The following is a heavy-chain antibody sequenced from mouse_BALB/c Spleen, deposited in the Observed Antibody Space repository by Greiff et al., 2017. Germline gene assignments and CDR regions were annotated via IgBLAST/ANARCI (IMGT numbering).Heavy chain of an antibody. V-gene: IGHV5-17*02. D-gene: IGHD2-14*01. CDR1: GFTFSSFG. CDR2: ISSGSSTI. J-gene: IGHJ3*01. Sequence: DVKLVESGGGLVQPGGSRKLSCAASGFTFSSFGMHWVRQAPEKGLEWVAYISSGSSTIYYADTVKGRFTISRDNPKNTLFLQMTSLRSEDTAMYYCAREGYRYDDPFAYWGQGTLVTVSA. CDR3: AREGYRYDDPFAY.